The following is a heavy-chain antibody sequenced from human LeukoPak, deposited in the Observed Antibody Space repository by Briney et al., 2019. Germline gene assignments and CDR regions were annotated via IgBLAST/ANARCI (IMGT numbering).Heavy chain of an antibody. V-gene: IGHV3-23*01. Sequence: GGSLRLSCLTSGSTLSTNAMSWVRQAPGKGLEWISGISGSGASTYYADSVKGRFTISRDDSRNTLYLQMNSLRGDDTAVYYCAKDVGKWESLHFFDYWGQGTLVTVSS. J-gene: IGHJ4*02. CDR3: AKDVGKWESLHFFDY. D-gene: IGHD1-26*01. CDR1: GSTLSTNA. CDR2: ISGSGAST.